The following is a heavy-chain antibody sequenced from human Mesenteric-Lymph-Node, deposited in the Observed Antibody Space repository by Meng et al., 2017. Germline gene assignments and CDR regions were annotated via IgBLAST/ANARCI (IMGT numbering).Heavy chain of an antibody. CDR3: AKDPSRITMVRGDIYY. CDR2: ISGSGGST. Sequence: GESLKISCAASGFTFSYYSMSWVRQAPGKGLEWVSAISGSGGSTYYADSVKGRFTISRDNSKNTLYLQMNSLRAEDTAVYYCAKDPSRITMVRGDIYYWGQGTLVTVSS. CDR1: GFTFSYYS. D-gene: IGHD3-10*01. J-gene: IGHJ4*02. V-gene: IGHV3-23*01.